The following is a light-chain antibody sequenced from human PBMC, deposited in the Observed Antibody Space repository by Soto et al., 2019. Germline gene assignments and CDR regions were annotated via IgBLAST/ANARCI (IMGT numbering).Light chain of an antibody. Sequence: DVVMTQTPLSSPVTLGQPASLSCRSSQSHAHSDGNTYFSWFQQRPGRSPRRLIYKVSNRDSGVPARFSGSGSGTDFALKISRVEAEDVGVYYCMQGTHWPITFGQGTRLEIK. CDR2: KVS. CDR3: MQGTHWPIT. J-gene: IGKJ5*01. CDR1: QSHAHSDGNTY. V-gene: IGKV2-30*02.